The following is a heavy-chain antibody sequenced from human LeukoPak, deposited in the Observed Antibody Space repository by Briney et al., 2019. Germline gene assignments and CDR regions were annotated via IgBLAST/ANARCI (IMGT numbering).Heavy chain of an antibody. CDR3: ATGSFITGTIATPDH. V-gene: IGHV1-69*05. Sequence: ASVKVSCKASGSTFNNYIISWVRQAPGQGLEWMGGIIPMFGTANNAQKFQGRVAITTDESTSTAYMQLSSLTSEDTAAYYCATGSFITGTIATPDHWGQGTLVTVSS. CDR2: IIPMFGTA. D-gene: IGHD1-20*01. J-gene: IGHJ4*02. CDR1: GSTFNNYI.